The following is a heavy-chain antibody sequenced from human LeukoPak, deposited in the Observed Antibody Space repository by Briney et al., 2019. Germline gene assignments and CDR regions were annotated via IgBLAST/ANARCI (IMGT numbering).Heavy chain of an antibody. V-gene: IGHV1-46*01. J-gene: IGHJ6*03. CDR3: AREGHGGYFDWLLSSYYMDV. Sequence: ASVKVSRKASGYTFTSYYMHWVRQAPGQGLEWMGIINPSGGSTSYAQKFQGRVTMTRDMSTSTVYMELSSLRSEDTAVYYCAREGHGGYFDWLLSSYYMDVWGKGTTVTVSS. CDR2: INPSGGST. D-gene: IGHD3-9*01. CDR1: GYTFTSYY.